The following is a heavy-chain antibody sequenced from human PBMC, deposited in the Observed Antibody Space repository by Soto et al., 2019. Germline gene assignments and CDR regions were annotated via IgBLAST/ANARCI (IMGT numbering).Heavy chain of an antibody. V-gene: IGHV4-31*03. CDR2: IYYSGST. CDR3: ARSSQSTVTTFAY. D-gene: IGHD4-17*01. CDR1: GGSISSGGYY. J-gene: IGHJ4*02. Sequence: QVQLQESGPGLVKPSQTLSLTCTVSGGSISSGGYYWSWIRQHPGKGLEWIGYIYYSGSTYYNPSLQSRVTIPVDTSKNPFSLKLSSVTAADTAVYSCARSSQSTVTTFAYWGQGTLVTVSS.